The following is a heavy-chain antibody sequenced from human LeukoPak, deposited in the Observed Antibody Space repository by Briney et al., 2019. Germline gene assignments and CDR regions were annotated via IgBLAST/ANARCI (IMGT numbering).Heavy chain of an antibody. CDR1: GFTFSSYG. J-gene: IGHJ5*02. V-gene: IGHV3-30*02. D-gene: IGHD3-3*01. CDR2: IRYDGSNK. CDR3: ASTLRYYDFWSGYFNWFDP. Sequence: GRSLRLSCAASGFTFSSYGMHWVRQAPGKGLEWVAFIRYDGSNKYYADSVKGRFTISRDNSKNRLYLQMNSLRAEDTAVYYCASTLRYYDFWSGYFNWFDPWGQGTLVTVSS.